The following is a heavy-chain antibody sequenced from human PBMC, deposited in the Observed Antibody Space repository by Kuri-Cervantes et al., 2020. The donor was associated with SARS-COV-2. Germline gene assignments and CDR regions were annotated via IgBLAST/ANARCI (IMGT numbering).Heavy chain of an antibody. J-gene: IGHJ3*02. CDR3: ARRGAGSSSAAFDI. Sequence: SETLSLTCTVSGGSISSYYWSWIRQPAGKGLEWIGRIYTSGSTNYNPSLKSRVTVSVDTSKNQFSLKLSSVTAADTAVYYCARRGAGSSSAAFDIWGLGTMVTVSS. CDR1: GGSISSYY. CDR2: IYTSGST. D-gene: IGHD6-6*01. V-gene: IGHV4-4*07.